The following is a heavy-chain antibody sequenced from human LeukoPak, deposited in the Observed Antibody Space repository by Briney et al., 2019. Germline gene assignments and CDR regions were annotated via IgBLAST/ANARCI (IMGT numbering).Heavy chain of an antibody. CDR2: IISSSSYI. CDR1: GFTFNSYS. V-gene: IGHV3-21*01. D-gene: IGHD4-23*01. CDR3: ARDSPLTVASHDY. Sequence: NPGGSLRLFCAASGFTFNSYSMNWVRPAPGKGLEWVSSIISSSSYISYADSVESRFTISRDNAKTSLYLQMNSLRAEDTAVYYCARDSPLTVASHDYWGQGTLVTVSS. J-gene: IGHJ4*02.